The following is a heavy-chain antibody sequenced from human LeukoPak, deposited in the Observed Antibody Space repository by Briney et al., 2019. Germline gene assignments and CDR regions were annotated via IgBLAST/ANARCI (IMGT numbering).Heavy chain of an antibody. J-gene: IGHJ4*02. CDR2: ISYDGSNK. V-gene: IGHV3-30*03. CDR1: GFTFSSYG. CDR3: ATSGSYRFDY. D-gene: IGHD1-26*01. Sequence: PGGSLRLPCAASGFTFSSYGMHWVRQAPGKGLEWVAVISYDGSNKYYADSVKGRFTISRDNSKNTLYLQMNSLRAEDTAVYYCATSGSYRFDYWGQGTLVTVSS.